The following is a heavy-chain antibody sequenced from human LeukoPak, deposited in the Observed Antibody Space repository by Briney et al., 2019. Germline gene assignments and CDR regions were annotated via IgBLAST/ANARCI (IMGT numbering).Heavy chain of an antibody. D-gene: IGHD3-22*01. Sequence: SETLSLTCTVSGGSISSGDYYWSWIRQPPGKGLEWIGYIYCSGSTYYNPSLKSRVTISVDTSKNQFSLKLSSVTAADTAVYYCARGTYYYDSSGHFDYWGQGTLVTVSS. J-gene: IGHJ4*02. CDR1: GGSISSGDYY. V-gene: IGHV4-30-4*01. CDR3: ARGTYYYDSSGHFDY. CDR2: IYCSGST.